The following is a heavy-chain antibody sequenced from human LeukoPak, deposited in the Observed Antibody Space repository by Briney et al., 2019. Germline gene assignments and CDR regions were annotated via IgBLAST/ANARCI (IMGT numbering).Heavy chain of an antibody. D-gene: IGHD2-2*01. CDR3: ARGVSCSSTRCLYYYYYMDV. V-gene: IGHV4-34*01. CDR2: INHSGST. Sequence: PSETLSLTCAVYGGSFSGYYWSWIRQPPGKGLEWIGEINHSGSTNYNPSLKSRVTISVDTSKNQFSLKLSSVTAADTAVYYCARGVSCSSTRCLYYYYYMDVWGKGTTVTVSS. J-gene: IGHJ6*03. CDR1: GGSFSGYY.